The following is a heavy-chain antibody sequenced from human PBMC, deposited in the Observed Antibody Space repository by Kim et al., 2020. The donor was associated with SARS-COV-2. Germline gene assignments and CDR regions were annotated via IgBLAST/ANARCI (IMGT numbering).Heavy chain of an antibody. CDR1: GGSISSYY. CDR3: ARGFDWAARPVWFDP. J-gene: IGHJ5*02. V-gene: IGHV4-59*13. D-gene: IGHD6-6*01. Sequence: SETLSLTCTVSGGSISSYYWSWIRQPPGKGLEWIGYIYYSGSTNYNPSLKSRVTISVDTSKNQFSLKLSSVTAADTAVYYCARGFDWAARPVWFDPWGQGTLVTVSS. CDR2: IYYSGST.